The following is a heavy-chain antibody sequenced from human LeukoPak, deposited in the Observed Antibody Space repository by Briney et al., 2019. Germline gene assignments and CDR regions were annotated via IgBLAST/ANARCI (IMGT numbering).Heavy chain of an antibody. CDR2: INPNIGDA. Sequence: ASVKVSCKASGYTFTDYFIHWVRQAPGQGLEWMGWINPNIGDASYAQKFQDGVTMTRDRSINTAYMELSRLTSDDTAVYYRARMALDGGDSIGFDSWGQGTLVTVSS. CDR1: GYTFTDYF. V-gene: IGHV1-2*02. CDR3: ARMALDGGDSIGFDS. J-gene: IGHJ5*01. D-gene: IGHD2-21*02.